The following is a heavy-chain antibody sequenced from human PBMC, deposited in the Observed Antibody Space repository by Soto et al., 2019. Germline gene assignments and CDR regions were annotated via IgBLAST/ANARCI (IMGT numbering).Heavy chain of an antibody. CDR1: GFTSSSYT. Sequence: PGGSLRLACAGCGFTSSSYTMNWVRQVSGKGLGWVSYITSGGGTIYYADSVKGRFTISRDNAKNSLYLQMNSLRAEDTAVYYCARVIRGYHMDVWGQGTTVTVSS. J-gene: IGHJ6*02. D-gene: IGHD6-25*01. CDR2: ITSGGGTI. CDR3: ARVIRGYHMDV. V-gene: IGHV3-48*01.